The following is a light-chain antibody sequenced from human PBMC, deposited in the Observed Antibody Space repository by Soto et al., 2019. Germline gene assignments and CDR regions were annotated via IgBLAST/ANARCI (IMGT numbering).Light chain of an antibody. J-gene: IGLJ1*01. CDR3: GTWDSSLSAGV. CDR2: ENN. Sequence: QSVLPQPPSVYAAPGQKVTISCSGSSSNIGNNYVSWYQQLPGTAPKLLIYENNKRPSGIPDRFSGSKSGTSATLGITGLQTGDEADYYCGTWDSSLSAGVFGTGTKVTVL. V-gene: IGLV1-51*02. CDR1: SSNIGNNY.